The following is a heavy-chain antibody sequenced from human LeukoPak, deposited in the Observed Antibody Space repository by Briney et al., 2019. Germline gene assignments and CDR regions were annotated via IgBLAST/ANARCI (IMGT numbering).Heavy chain of an antibody. D-gene: IGHD1-26*01. J-gene: IGHJ3*02. CDR3: ARGHSGRKQRIDGFDI. CDR1: GFTFSSYS. V-gene: IGHV3-21*01. Sequence: GGSLRLSCAASGFTFSSYSMNWVRQAPGKGLEWVSSTNDDERSIYYAPSLRGRFSVSRDTAQNSLYLQMNSLRVEDTALYYCARGHSGRKQRIDGFDIWGQGTMVTVSS. CDR2: TNDDERSI.